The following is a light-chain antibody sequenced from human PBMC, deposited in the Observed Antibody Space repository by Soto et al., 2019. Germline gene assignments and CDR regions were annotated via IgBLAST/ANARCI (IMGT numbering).Light chain of an antibody. CDR2: DNN. CDR1: SSNIGNND. CDR3: GTWDSRLSAV. V-gene: IGLV1-51*01. Sequence: QSVLTQPPSVSAAPGQKVTISCSGSSSNIGNNDVSWYQQLPGTAPQLLIYDNNKRPSGIPDRFSGSRSGTSATLGITGLQTGDEADYYCGTWDSRLSAVFGTGTEGTVL. J-gene: IGLJ1*01.